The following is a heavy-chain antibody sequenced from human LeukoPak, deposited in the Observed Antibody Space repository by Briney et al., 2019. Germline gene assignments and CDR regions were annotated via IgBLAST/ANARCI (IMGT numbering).Heavy chain of an antibody. CDR3: ARSNYYDSSGYYSLDY. D-gene: IGHD3-22*01. J-gene: IGHJ4*02. V-gene: IGHV4-31*03. CDR1: GGSISSGGCY. CDR2: IYYSGST. Sequence: SETLSLTCTVSGGSISSGGCYWSWIRQHPGKGLEWIGYIYYSGSTYYNPSLKSRVTISVDTSKNQFSLKLSSVTAADTAVYYCARSNYYDSSGYYSLDYWGQGTLVTVSS.